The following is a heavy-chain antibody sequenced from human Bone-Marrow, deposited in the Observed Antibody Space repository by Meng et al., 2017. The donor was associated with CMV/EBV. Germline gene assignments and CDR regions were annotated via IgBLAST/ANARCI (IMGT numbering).Heavy chain of an antibody. V-gene: IGHV1-46*01. Sequence: ASVKVSCKASGYTFTSYYMHWVRQAPGQGLEWMGIINPSGGSTSYAQKFQGRVTMTRDTSTSTVYMELSSLRSEDTAVYYCAREVAANYYYYGMDVWGQGNTVTVSS. D-gene: IGHD6-19*01. CDR2: INPSGGST. CDR3: AREVAANYYYYGMDV. CDR1: GYTFTSYY. J-gene: IGHJ6*02.